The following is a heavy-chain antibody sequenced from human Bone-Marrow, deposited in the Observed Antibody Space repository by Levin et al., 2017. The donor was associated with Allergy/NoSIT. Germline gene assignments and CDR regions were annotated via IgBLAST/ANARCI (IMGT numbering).Heavy chain of an antibody. D-gene: IGHD3-22*01. Sequence: GESLKISCVASGFTFSSSWISWVRQAPGKGLEWVANIKGDGSEKYYVDSVKGRFTISRDNAKNSLFLQMNSLRAEDTALYYCARESSSGYDSWGQGTLVTVSS. V-gene: IGHV3-7*01. CDR2: IKGDGSEK. CDR1: GFTFSSSW. CDR3: ARESSSGYDS. J-gene: IGHJ4*02.